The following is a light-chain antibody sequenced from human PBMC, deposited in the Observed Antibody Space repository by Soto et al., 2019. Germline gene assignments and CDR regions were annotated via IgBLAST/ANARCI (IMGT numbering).Light chain of an antibody. Sequence: QSVLTQPPSASGTPGQTVTISCSGGTSNIATNSIAWYQHLPGTAPKLLIYFSHQRPLGVPDRFSGSKSGTSGSLAISGLRPEDEATYYCSTWDDSLSSVLFGGGTKLTVL. V-gene: IGLV1-47*02. CDR1: TSNIATNS. CDR3: STWDDSLSSVL. CDR2: FSH. J-gene: IGLJ2*01.